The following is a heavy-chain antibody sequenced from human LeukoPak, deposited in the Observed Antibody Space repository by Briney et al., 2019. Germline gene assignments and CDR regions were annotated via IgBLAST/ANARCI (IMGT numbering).Heavy chain of an antibody. V-gene: IGHV4-4*08. CDR2: LHSRGSSNNNGGST. CDR3: ARMDCSNVSCYLYY. CDR1: GGSMNTYF. D-gene: IGHD2-21*01. J-gene: IGHJ4*02. Sequence: SETLPLTCTVSGGSMNTYFWSWIRQPPGKGPEWIGYLHSRGSSNNNGGSTNYNPSLKSRVTISVDTYKNQFSLKLSSVTAADTAVYYCARMDCSNVSCYLYYWGQGALVTVSS.